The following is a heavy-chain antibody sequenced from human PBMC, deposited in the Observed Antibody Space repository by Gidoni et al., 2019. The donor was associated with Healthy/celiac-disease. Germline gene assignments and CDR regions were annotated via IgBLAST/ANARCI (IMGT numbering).Heavy chain of an antibody. V-gene: IGHV3-23*01. D-gene: IGHD1-1*01. CDR3: AKSSTSPFDY. J-gene: IGHJ4*02. Sequence: EVHLLESGGGLVQPGGSLRLSCAASGFTFSSYAMRWVRQAPGKGLEWVSAMRGSGGSTYYADSVKGRFTISRDNSKNTLYLQMNSLRAEDTAVYYCAKSSTSPFDYWGQGTLVTVSS. CDR2: MRGSGGST. CDR1: GFTFSSYA.